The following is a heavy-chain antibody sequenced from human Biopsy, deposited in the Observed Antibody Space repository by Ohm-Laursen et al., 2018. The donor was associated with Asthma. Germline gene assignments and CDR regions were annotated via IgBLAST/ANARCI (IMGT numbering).Heavy chain of an antibody. CDR1: GFSFSNYG. CDR2: ISFDGTNR. V-gene: IGHV3-30*18. CDR3: PKDVFPGWEVRRGPDY. Sequence: TLSLTCAVSGFSFSNYGMHWVRQAPGKGLDWVAVISFDGTNRNYTDSVKGRFTISSDNSKNTMYLEMNSLRAEDTAVYYCPKDVFPGWEVRRGPDYWGQGTLVTVS. D-gene: IGHD1-26*01. J-gene: IGHJ4*02.